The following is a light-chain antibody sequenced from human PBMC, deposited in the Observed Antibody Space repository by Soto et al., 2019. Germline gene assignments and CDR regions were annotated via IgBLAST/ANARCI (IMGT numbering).Light chain of an antibody. V-gene: IGLV2-23*02. CDR2: EVN. CDR1: SSNVGCYKL. J-gene: IGLJ1*01. Sequence: QSVLTQPASVSGSPGQSIPISCTGTSSNVGCYKLVSWYQQHPGKAPKLMIFEVNTRPSGVSNRFSGPKSGNTASLTMSGLKVEDEADYFFCSTAGSPTDVFGSGTKVTV. CDR3: CSTAGSPTDV.